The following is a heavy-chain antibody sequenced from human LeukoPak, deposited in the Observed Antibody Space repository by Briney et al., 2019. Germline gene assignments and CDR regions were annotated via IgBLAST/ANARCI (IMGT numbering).Heavy chain of an antibody. CDR2: INHSGST. V-gene: IGHV4-34*01. Sequence: PSETLSLTCAVYGGSFSGHYWSWIRQPPGKGLEWIGEINHSGSTNYNPSLESRVTISVDTSKNHFSLKLSSVTAADTAVYYCARSLSYYGSGSYYPDWGQGTLVTVSS. CDR1: GGSFSGHY. D-gene: IGHD3-10*01. CDR3: ARSLSYYGSGSYYPD. J-gene: IGHJ4*02.